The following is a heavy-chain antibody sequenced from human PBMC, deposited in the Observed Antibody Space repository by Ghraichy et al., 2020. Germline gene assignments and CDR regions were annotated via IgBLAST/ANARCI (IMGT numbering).Heavy chain of an antibody. CDR1: GFTFSSYS. J-gene: IGHJ3*02. Sequence: GGSLRLSCAASGFTFSSYSMNWVRQAPGKGLEWVSSISSSSSYIYYADSVKGRFTISRDNAKNSLYLQMNSLRAEDTAVYYCATELTGEGAFDIWGQGTMVTVSS. CDR3: ATELTGEGAFDI. CDR2: ISSSSSYI. D-gene: IGHD7-27*01. V-gene: IGHV3-21*01.